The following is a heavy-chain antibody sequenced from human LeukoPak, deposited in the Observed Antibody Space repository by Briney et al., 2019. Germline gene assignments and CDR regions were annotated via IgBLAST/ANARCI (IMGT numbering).Heavy chain of an antibody. CDR2: ISSGSSTI. J-gene: IGHJ5*02. V-gene: IGHV3-48*01. CDR3: ASTFS. CDR1: GFTFSSYS. D-gene: IGHD3-3*02. Sequence: GGSLRLSCAASGFTFSSYSMNWVRQAPGKGLEWVSYISSGSSTIYYADSVKGRFTISRDNAKNSLYLQMNSLRAEDTAVYYCASTFSWGQGTLVTVPS.